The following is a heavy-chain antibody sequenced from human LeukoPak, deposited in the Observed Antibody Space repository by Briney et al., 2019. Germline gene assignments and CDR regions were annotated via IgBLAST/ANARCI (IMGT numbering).Heavy chain of an antibody. CDR1: GGTFSSYA. CDR3: ARIGSGSYYFALDY. Sequence: ASVKVSCKASGGTFSSYAIIWVRQAPGQGLEWMGRIIPILGIANYAQKFQGRVTITADKSTSTAYMELSSLRSEDTAVYYCARIGSGSYYFALDYWGQGTLVTVSS. D-gene: IGHD3-10*01. J-gene: IGHJ4*02. CDR2: IIPILGIA. V-gene: IGHV1-69*04.